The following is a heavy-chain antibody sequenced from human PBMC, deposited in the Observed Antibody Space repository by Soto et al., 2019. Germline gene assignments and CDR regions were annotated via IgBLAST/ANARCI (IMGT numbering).Heavy chain of an antibody. Sequence: EVQLLESGGGLVQPGGSLRLSCAASGFTYVMSWVRQAPGKGLEWVSGITGSGDSTLYADSVKGRFTISRDNSKNTLYLQMNSLRADDTAVYYCATVGPHWYFDLWGRGTLVTVSS. CDR3: ATVGPHWYFDL. CDR1: GFTYV. V-gene: IGHV3-23*01. CDR2: ITGSGDST. J-gene: IGHJ2*01.